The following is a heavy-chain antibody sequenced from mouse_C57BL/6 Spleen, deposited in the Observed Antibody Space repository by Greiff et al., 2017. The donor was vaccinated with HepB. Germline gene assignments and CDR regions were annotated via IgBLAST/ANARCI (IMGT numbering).Heavy chain of an antibody. CDR3: ARFTRGDY. J-gene: IGHJ4*01. V-gene: IGHV5-17*01. CDR2: ISSGSSTI. CDR1: GFTFSDYG. Sequence: EVPLVESGGGLVKPGGSLKLSCAASGFTFSDYGMHWVRQAPEQGLEWVAYISSGSSTIYYADTVKGRFTISRDNAKNTLFLQMTSLRSEDTAMYYCARFTRGDYWGQGTSVTVSS.